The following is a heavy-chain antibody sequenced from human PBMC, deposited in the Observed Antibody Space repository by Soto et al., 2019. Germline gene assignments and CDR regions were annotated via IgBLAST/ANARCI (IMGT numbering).Heavy chain of an antibody. Sequence: GESLKISCKGSGYSFTSYWISWVRQMPGKGLEWMGRIDPSDSYTNYSPSFQGHVTISADKSISTAYLQWSSLKASDTAMYYCARTGSDFWSGYYKDYWGQGTLVTVSS. CDR1: GYSFTSYW. CDR2: IDPSDSYT. J-gene: IGHJ4*02. V-gene: IGHV5-10-1*01. D-gene: IGHD3-3*01. CDR3: ARTGSDFWSGYYKDY.